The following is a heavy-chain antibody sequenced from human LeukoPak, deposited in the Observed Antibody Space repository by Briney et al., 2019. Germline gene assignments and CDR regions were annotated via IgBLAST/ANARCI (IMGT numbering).Heavy chain of an antibody. Sequence: SEPLSLTCNVFGGSISSSNYFWGWIRQSPEKGLEWIGSINYNGRTYYQSSLKSRAIISIDTSKNQFSLKLGSVTAADTALYYCARLASCSSSCYFDYWGQGSLVTVSS. D-gene: IGHD2-21*01. J-gene: IGHJ4*02. CDR2: INYNGRT. CDR3: ARLASCSSSCYFDY. V-gene: IGHV4-39*01. CDR1: GGSISSSNYF.